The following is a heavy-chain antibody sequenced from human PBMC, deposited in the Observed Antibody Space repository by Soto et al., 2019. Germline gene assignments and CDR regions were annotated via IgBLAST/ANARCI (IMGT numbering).Heavy chain of an antibody. J-gene: IGHJ4*02. CDR3: ARRWGGSGAYFDY. CDR2: IYYSGST. D-gene: IGHD1-26*01. CDR1: GGSISSYY. V-gene: IGHV4-59*08. Sequence: SETLSLTCTVSGGSISSYYWSWIRQPPGKGLEWIGYIYYSGSTNYNPSLKSRVTISVDTSKNKFSLKLSSVTAADTAVYYCARRWGGSGAYFDYWGQGTLVTVSS.